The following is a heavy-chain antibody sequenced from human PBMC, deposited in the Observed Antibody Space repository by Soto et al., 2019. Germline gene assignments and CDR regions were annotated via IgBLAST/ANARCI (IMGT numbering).Heavy chain of an antibody. CDR2: IHHSGST. CDR1: GGSFSGYY. J-gene: IGHJ4*02. CDR3: ASAHSSGWYHRY. Sequence: QVQLQQWGAGLLKPSETLSLTCAVYGGSFSGYYWSWIRQPPGKGLEWIGEIHHSGSTNYNPSLKSRVTISVDTSKNQCSLKLSSVTAADTAVYYCASAHSSGWYHRYWGQGTLVTVSS. V-gene: IGHV4-34*01. D-gene: IGHD6-19*01.